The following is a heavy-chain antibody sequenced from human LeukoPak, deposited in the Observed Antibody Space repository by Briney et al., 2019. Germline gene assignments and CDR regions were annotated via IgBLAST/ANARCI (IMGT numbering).Heavy chain of an antibody. CDR1: GFTFSSYA. CDR3: AKDQTYDFWSGSPVWFDP. J-gene: IGHJ5*02. Sequence: GASLRLSCAASGFTFSSYAMSWVRQAPGKGLEWVSAISGSGGSTYYADSVKGRSTISRDNSKNTLYLQMNSLRAEDTAVYYCAKDQTYDFWSGSPVWFDPWGQGTLVTVSS. D-gene: IGHD3-3*01. CDR2: ISGSGGST. V-gene: IGHV3-23*01.